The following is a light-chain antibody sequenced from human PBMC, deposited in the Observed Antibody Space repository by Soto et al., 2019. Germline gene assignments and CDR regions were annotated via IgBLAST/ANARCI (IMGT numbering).Light chain of an antibody. CDR1: LGIRSD. CDR2: APS. Sequence: AIQMTQSPSSLSASVGDRVTITCRASLGIRSDLVWYQQKPGKAPQVLIYAPSTLQGGVPSRFSGSGSGTDFDLTVSVLQPEDVAMYYCQQAYDYPWTFGQGTQVEMK. J-gene: IGKJ1*01. CDR3: QQAYDYPWT. V-gene: IGKV1-6*01.